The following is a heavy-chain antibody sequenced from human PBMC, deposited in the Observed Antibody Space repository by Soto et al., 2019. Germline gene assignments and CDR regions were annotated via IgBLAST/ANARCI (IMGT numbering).Heavy chain of an antibody. J-gene: IGHJ3*01. V-gene: IGHV1-18*01. Sequence: QGQLLQSGDEVKKPGASVRVSCRASGYDFTSYGISWVRQAPGQGLEWVSWISAYNGKRDTAQKFQGRVTMTLDTPRNKANRERGDQTSADTAVYYWARGLIVASIHAPFEFWAKGTMVAVSS. CDR2: ISAYNGKR. CDR3: ARGLIVASIHAPFEF. CDR1: GYDFTSYG. D-gene: IGHD2-21*01.